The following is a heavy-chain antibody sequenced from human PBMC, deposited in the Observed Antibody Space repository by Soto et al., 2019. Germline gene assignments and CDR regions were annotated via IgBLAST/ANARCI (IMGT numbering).Heavy chain of an antibody. V-gene: IGHV1-18*01. CDR3: ARAPYYDFRSGYYTEMYTWFDP. D-gene: IGHD3-3*01. Sequence: PGLEWMGWISAYNGNTYYAQKLQGRVTMTTDTSTSTAYMELRSLRSDDTAVYYCARAPYYDFRSGYYTEMYTWFDPWGQGTLVPVSP. J-gene: IGHJ5*02. CDR2: ISAYNGNT.